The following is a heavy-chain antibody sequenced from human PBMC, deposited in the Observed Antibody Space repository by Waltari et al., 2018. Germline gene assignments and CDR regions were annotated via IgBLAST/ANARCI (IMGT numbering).Heavy chain of an antibody. CDR2: IIPIFGTA. J-gene: IGHJ6*02. CDR1: GGTFSSYA. Sequence: QVQLVQSGAEVKKPGSSVKVSCKASGGTFSSYAISWVRQAPGQGLEWMGRIIPIFGTASYAQKFQGRVTITADKATSTAYMELSSLRSEDTAVYYCARGITNYYYYYGMDVWGQGTTVTVSS. CDR3: ARGITNYYYYYGMDV. V-gene: IGHV1-69*08.